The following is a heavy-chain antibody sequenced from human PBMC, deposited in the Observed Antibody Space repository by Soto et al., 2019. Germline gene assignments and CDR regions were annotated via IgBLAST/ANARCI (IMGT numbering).Heavy chain of an antibody. J-gene: IGHJ5*02. D-gene: IGHD2-21*02. V-gene: IGHV4-31*03. Sequence: SETLSLTCTVSGGSISSGGYYWSWIRQHPGKGLEWIGYIYYSGSTYYNPSLKSRVTISVDTSKNQFSLKLSSVTAADTAVYYCARAGFGGNSGDNWFGPWGQGTLVTVSS. CDR1: GGSISSGGYY. CDR3: ARAGFGGNSGDNWFGP. CDR2: IYYSGST.